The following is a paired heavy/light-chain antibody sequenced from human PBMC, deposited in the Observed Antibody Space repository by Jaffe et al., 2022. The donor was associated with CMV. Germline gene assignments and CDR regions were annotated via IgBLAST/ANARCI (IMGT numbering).Heavy chain of an antibody. CDR3: WRYDILTGFDS. J-gene: IGHJ4*02. V-gene: IGHV4-61*01. Sequence: QVQLQESGPGLVKPSETLSLTCTVSGGSISISSYYWSWIRQPPGKGLEWIGYVYYNGGTDYNPSLKSRVTISVDTSKNQFSLNLSSVTAADTAVYYCWRYDILTGFDSWGQGTLVTVSS. CDR1: GGSISISSYY. CDR2: VYYNGGT. D-gene: IGHD3-9*01.
Light chain of an antibody. J-gene: IGLJ2*01. CDR2: SND. CDR3: AAWDNSLNAL. CDR1: SSDIGSNT. V-gene: IGLV1-44*01. Sequence: QSALTQPPSVSGTPGQRVTISCSGSSSDIGSNTVNWYQQLPGMAPKLVIYSNDQRPSGVPARFSGSKSGTSASLAISGLQSEDEADYYCAAWDNSLNALFGGGTELTVL.